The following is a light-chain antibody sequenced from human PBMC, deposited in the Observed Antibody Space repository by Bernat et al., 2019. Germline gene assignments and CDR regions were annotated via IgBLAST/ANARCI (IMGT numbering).Light chain of an antibody. Sequence: DIQLTQSPSSLSASVGDRVTITRRASQGISKYLAWFQQRPGEAPKSLIYDAFNLQSGVPSRFSGSGSGTDFTLTIGSLQPDDFVTYYCRQYDAFTLTVGEGTKVEIK. V-gene: IGKV1-16*01. CDR2: DAF. CDR3: RQYDAFTLT. CDR1: QGISKY. J-gene: IGKJ1*01.